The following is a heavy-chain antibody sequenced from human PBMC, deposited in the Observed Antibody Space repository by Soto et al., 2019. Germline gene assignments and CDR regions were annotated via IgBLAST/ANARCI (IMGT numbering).Heavy chain of an antibody. CDR2: INPNSGGT. V-gene: IGHV1-2*04. CDR1: GYTFTGYY. CDR3: ARGAPLIAAAGGWFDP. D-gene: IGHD6-13*01. Sequence: QVQLVQSGAEVKKPGASVKVSCKAPGYTFTGYYMNWVRQAPGQGLEWMGWINPNSGGTNYAQKFQGWVTMTRDTSISTAYMELSRLRSDDTAVYYCARGAPLIAAAGGWFDPWGQGTLVTVSS. J-gene: IGHJ5*02.